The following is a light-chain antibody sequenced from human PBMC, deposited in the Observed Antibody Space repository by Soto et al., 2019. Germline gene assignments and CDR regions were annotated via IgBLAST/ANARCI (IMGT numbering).Light chain of an antibody. J-gene: IGKJ4*01. V-gene: IGKV1-39*01. CDR2: GAS. CDR3: QQSHSSPLT. Sequence: DIQMTQSPSSLSASVGDRVTITCRASQSISSYLNWYQQKPGKAPKVLISGASSLQSGVPFRFSGSGSGTDVTLTISSLQFEDFASYYCQQSHSSPLTFGGGTKVEIK. CDR1: QSISSY.